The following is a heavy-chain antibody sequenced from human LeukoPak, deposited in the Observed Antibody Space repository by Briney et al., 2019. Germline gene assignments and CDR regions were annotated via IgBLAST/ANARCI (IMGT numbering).Heavy chain of an antibody. Sequence: GGSLRLSCAASGFTVSNNYMSWVRQAPGKGLEWVSVLYSASNTYYADSVEGRFTISRDNSKNTLYLQMNSLRAEDTATYYCARAPGFYFYLDYWGQGTLVTVSS. V-gene: IGHV3-53*01. J-gene: IGHJ4*02. CDR1: GFTVSNNY. D-gene: IGHD3-22*01. CDR3: ARAPGFYFYLDY. CDR2: LYSASNT.